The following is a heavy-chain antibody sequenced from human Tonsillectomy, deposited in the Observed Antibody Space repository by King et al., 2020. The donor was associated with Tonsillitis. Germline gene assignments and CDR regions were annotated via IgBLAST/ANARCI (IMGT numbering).Heavy chain of an antibody. J-gene: IGHJ6*02. CDR3: AREDYDFWSGYRNGMDV. CDR2: IKQDGSEK. D-gene: IGHD3-3*01. V-gene: IGHV3-7*01. CDR1: GFTFSSYW. Sequence: VQLVESGGGLVQPGGSLRLSCAASGFTFSSYWMNWVRQAPGKGLEWVANIKQDGSEKYYVDSVKGRFTISRDNAKNSLYLQMNSLRAEDTAVYYCAREDYDFWSGYRNGMDVWGQGTTVTVSS.